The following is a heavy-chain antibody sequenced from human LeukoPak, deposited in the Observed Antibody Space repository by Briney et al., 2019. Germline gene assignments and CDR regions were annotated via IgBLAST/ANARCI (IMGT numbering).Heavy chain of an antibody. CDR3: AGSGSSWYNGWFDP. CDR2: IIPIFGTA. J-gene: IGHJ5*02. Sequence: SVKVSCKASGGTFSSYAISWVRQAPGQGLEWMGGIIPIFGTANYAQKFRGRVTITADESTSTAYMELSSLRSEDTAVYYCAGSGSSWYNGWFDPWGQGTLVTVSS. V-gene: IGHV1-69*13. D-gene: IGHD6-13*01. CDR1: GGTFSSYA.